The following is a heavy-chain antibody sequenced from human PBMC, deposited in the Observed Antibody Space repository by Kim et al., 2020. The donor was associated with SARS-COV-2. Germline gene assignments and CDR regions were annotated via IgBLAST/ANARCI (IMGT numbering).Heavy chain of an antibody. D-gene: IGHD5-18*01. CDR1: GGSISSGGYY. CDR3: ARGSQGPSSYGFRVGFDP. CDR2: IYYSGST. J-gene: IGHJ5*02. Sequence: SETLSLTCTVSGGSISSGGYYWSWIRQHPGKGLEWIGYIYYSGSTYYNPSLKSRVTISVDTSKNQFSLKLSSVTAADTAVYYCARGSQGPSSYGFRVGFDPWGQGTLVTVSS. V-gene: IGHV4-31*03.